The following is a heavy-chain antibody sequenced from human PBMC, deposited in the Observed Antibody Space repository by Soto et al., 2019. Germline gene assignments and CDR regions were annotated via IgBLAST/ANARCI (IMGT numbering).Heavy chain of an antibody. D-gene: IGHD3-22*01. CDR3: ARGGYYDSSGSRNYHYYGMNV. CDR1: GYTFATFA. CDR2: IKTDNGNT. Sequence: ASVKVSCKASGYTFATFALHWVRQAPGQRLEWMGWIKTDNGNTVYSDKFQGRVTMTTDTSTKTAYMEVRSLRSDDTAAYYCARGGYYDSSGSRNYHYYGMNVWGQGTTVTVSS. J-gene: IGHJ6*02. V-gene: IGHV1-3*04.